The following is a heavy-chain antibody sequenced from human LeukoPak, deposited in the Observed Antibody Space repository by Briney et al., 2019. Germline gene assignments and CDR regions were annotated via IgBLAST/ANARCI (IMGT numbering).Heavy chain of an antibody. V-gene: IGHV7-4-1*02. CDR2: INTNTGNP. D-gene: IGHD4-11*01. J-gene: IGHJ6*02. Sequence: GASVKVSCKASGYTFTSYAMNWVRQAPGQGLEWMGWINTNTGNPTYAQGFTGRFVFSLDTSVSTAYLQISSLKAEDTAVYYCARDGSNWSNDYYHGVDVWGQGTTVTVSS. CDR3: ARDGSNWSNDYYHGVDV. CDR1: GYTFTSYA.